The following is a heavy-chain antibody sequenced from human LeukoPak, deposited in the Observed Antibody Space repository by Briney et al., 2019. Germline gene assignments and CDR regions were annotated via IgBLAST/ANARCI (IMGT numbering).Heavy chain of an antibody. D-gene: IGHD5-12*01. CDR3: ARGHNSGLWT. V-gene: IGHV3-30*03. J-gene: IGHJ5*02. Sequence: GGSLRLSCAASGFTFSSYGMHWVRQAPGRGLEWVAFISYDGSNNYYADSVKGRFTISRDNSKNTLYLQMNSLRTEDTAVFYCARGHNSGLWTWGQGTLVTVSS. CDR2: ISYDGSNN. CDR1: GFTFSSYG.